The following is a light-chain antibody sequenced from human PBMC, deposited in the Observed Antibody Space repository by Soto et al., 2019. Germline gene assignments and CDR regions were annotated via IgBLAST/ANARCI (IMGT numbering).Light chain of an antibody. V-gene: IGLV3-1*01. Sequence: SYELAQPPSVSVSPGQTASITCSGDKLGDKYVYWYQQKPGQSPVLVIFQDNKRPSQIPERFSGSNSGNTATLTISGTQTMDEADYYCQAWDSSTASDVFGTGTKVTVL. CDR2: QDN. J-gene: IGLJ1*01. CDR1: KLGDKY. CDR3: QAWDSSTASDV.